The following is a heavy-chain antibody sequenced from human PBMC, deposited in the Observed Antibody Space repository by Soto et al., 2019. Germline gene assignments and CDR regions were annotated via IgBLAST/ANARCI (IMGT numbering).Heavy chain of an antibody. CDR1: GFNFRDYA. CDR2: ISYNSINS. J-gene: IGHJ6*02. V-gene: IGHV3-9*01. Sequence: PGGSLRLSCSASGFNFRDYAMHWIRQAPGKGLEWVSGISYNSINSEYADSVKGRFTISRDDAKNSLFLQLNSLTPEDTAFYYCVSTYYNPSLKSRVTISVDTSKNQFSLKLSSVTAADTAVYYCARDSVGSCPRSSWYGDYYYYGMDVWGQGTTVTVSS. CDR3: VSTYYNPSLKSRVTISVDTSKNQFSLKLSSVTAADTAVYYCARDSVGSCPRSSWYGDYYYYGMDV. D-gene: IGHD2-21*02.